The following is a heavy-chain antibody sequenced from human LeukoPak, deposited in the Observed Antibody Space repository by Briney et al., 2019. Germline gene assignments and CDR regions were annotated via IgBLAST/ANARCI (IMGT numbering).Heavy chain of an antibody. CDR1: GYTFTGYY. J-gene: IGHJ5*02. Sequence: ASVKVSCKASGYTFTGYYMHWVRQAPGQGLEWMGWINPNNGGTNYAQKFQGRVTMTRDTSISTAYMELSRLRSDDTAVYYCARGNRYCSSTSCYHDWFDPWGQGTLVTVSS. D-gene: IGHD2-2*01. CDR2: INPNNGGT. CDR3: ARGNRYCSSTSCYHDWFDP. V-gene: IGHV1-2*02.